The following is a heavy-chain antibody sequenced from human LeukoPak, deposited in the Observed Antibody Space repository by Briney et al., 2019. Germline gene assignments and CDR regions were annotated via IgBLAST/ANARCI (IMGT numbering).Heavy chain of an antibody. J-gene: IGHJ4*02. V-gene: IGHV1-18*01. CDR3: ARPRSDSSGYYYGEYFDY. CDR1: GYTFTSYG. D-gene: IGHD3-22*01. Sequence: SVKVSCKASGYTFTSYGISWVRQAPGQGLEWMGWISAYNGNTNYAQKLQGRVTMTTDTSTSTAYMELRSLRSDDTAVYYCARPRSDSSGYYYGEYFDYWGQGTLVTVSS. CDR2: ISAYNGNT.